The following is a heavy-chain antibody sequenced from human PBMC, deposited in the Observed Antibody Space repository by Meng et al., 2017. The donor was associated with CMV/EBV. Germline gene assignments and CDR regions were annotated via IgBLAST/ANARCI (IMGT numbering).Heavy chain of an antibody. D-gene: IGHD5-24*01. Sequence: TWAVYGGSFSGYYWSWIRQPPGKGLEWIGEINHSGSTNYNPSLKSRVTISVDTSKNQFSLKLSSVTAADTAVYYCARGQRWLQPIDYWGQGTLVTRLL. CDR2: INHSGST. V-gene: IGHV4-34*01. J-gene: IGHJ4*02. CDR1: GGSFSGYY. CDR3: ARGQRWLQPIDY.